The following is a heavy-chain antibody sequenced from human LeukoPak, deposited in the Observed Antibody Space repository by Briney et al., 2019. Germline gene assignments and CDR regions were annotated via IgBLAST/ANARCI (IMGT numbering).Heavy chain of an antibody. Sequence: PGGSLRLSGVGSDNSFYGYIRNWVRQAPGKGWEWVSSISVGSTYTYSADSVRGRFTISRDNAKKSVYLQMDSLRAGDAAVYYCARLWEGGLRSPLYYYYYGLDAWGKGTTVTVSS. CDR1: DNSFYGYI. CDR3: ARLWEGGLRSPLYYYYYGLDA. D-gene: IGHD3-16*01. J-gene: IGHJ6*04. CDR2: ISVGSTYT. V-gene: IGHV3-21*01.